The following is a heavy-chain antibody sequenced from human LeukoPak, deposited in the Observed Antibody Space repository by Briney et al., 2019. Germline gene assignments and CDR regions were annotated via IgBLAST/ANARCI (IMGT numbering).Heavy chain of an antibody. D-gene: IGHD6-6*01. CDR1: GYTFTSYG. CDR3: ARVRQQLDGMDV. J-gene: IGHJ6*02. Sequence: ASVNVSCKASGYTFTSYGISWVRQAPGQGLEWMGWISVYNGNTNYAQKLQGRVTMTTDTSTSTAYMELRSLRSEDTAVYYCARVRQQLDGMDVWGQGTTVTVSS. CDR2: ISVYNGNT. V-gene: IGHV1-18*01.